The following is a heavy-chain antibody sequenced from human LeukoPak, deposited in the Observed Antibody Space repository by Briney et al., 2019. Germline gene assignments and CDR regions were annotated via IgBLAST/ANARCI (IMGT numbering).Heavy chain of an antibody. J-gene: IGHJ4*02. CDR3: ARGYALYSGRYMDFDY. CDR2: INPNNGGT. D-gene: IGHD1-26*01. V-gene: IGHV1-2*02. Sequence: ASVKVSCTASGYTFTGHYMHWVRQAPGQGLEWVGWINPNNGGTNYAQKFQGRVTMTRDTSISTAYMELSRLRSDDTAVYYCARGYALYSGRYMDFDYWGQGTLVTVSS. CDR1: GYTFTGHY.